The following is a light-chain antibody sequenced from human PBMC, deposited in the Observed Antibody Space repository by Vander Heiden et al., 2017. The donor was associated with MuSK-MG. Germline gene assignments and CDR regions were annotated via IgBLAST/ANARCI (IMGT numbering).Light chain of an antibody. J-gene: IGKJ1*01. V-gene: IGKV1-9*01. Sequence: DIQLTKSPSFLFAPVGDRVNITCWASKGIRSYLAWYQQKPGKAPKLLIYAASSLQSGVPSSMSSGGSGTKVSLTISSRLPEDFVTYYYRQLNNNPPATFGQGTKVEIK. CDR2: AAS. CDR3: RQLNNNPPAT. CDR1: KGIRSY.